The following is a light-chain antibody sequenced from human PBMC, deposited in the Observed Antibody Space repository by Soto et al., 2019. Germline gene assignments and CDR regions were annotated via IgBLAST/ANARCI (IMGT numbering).Light chain of an antibody. Sequence: DIQMTQSPSSLSASVGDRVTITCRASQSISSYLNWYQQKPGKAPKLLIYAASSLQSGVPSKFSCSGSGTDFTLTIRSLPPEDFASCYCQQRYSSPTGLGPGT. J-gene: IGKJ1*01. CDR2: AAS. CDR1: QSISSY. V-gene: IGKV1-39*01. CDR3: QQRYSSPTG.